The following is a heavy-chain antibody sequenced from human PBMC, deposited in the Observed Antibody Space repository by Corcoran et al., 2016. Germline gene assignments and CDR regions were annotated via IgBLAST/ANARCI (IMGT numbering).Heavy chain of an antibody. CDR1: GFSHSNARMG. V-gene: IGHV2-26*01. J-gene: IGHJ6*02. CDR2: IFSNDEK. CDR3: AGIAGAPGLYYGMDV. Sequence: QVTLKESGPVLVKPTETLTLTCTVSGFSHSNARMGVSWIPQHPVKALEWLAHIFSNDEKSYSTSLKSRLTISKDTSKSQVVLSITNRDPVDTTTYYCAGIAGAPGLYYGMDVWGQWTAVTVS.